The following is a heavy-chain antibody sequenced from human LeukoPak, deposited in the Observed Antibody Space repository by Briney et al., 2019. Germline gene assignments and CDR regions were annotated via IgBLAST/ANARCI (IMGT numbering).Heavy chain of an antibody. J-gene: IGHJ4*02. CDR2: IWYDGSDK. Sequence: GGSLRLSCTAPGFTFSSYGMHWVRQAPGKGLEWLTIIWYDGSDKYYADSVKGRFTISRDNSKNTLYLQMNSLRAEDTAVYYCGKDLGSNGNYLDRVDYWGQGTLVTVSS. D-gene: IGHD3-22*01. V-gene: IGHV3-33*06. CDR3: GKDLGSNGNYLDRVDY. CDR1: GFTFSSYG.